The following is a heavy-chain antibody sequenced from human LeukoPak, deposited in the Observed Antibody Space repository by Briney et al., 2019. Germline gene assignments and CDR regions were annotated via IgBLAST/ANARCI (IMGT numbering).Heavy chain of an antibody. V-gene: IGHV3-21*01. CDR1: GFTFSIYS. CDR3: ARGDCSGGSCYYYYYGMDV. Sequence: GGSLRLSCAASGFTFSIYSMNWVRKAPGKGLEWVSSISSSSSYIYYADSVKGRFTISRDNAKNSLYLQMNSLRAEDTAVYYCARGDCSGGSCYYYYYGMDVWGKGTTVTVSS. CDR2: ISSSSSYI. J-gene: IGHJ6*04. D-gene: IGHD2-15*01.